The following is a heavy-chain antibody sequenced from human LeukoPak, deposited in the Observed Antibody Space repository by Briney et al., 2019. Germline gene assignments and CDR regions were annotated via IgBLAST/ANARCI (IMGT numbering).Heavy chain of an antibody. V-gene: IGHV1-3*01. Sequence: ASVKVSCKASGYTFTSYGISWVRQASGQGLEWMGWINAGNGNTKYSQKFQGRVTITRDTSASTAYMELSSLRSEDTAVYYCAGPSGSSGYYYYGMDVWGQGTTVTVSS. D-gene: IGHD1-26*01. CDR2: INAGNGNT. CDR3: AGPSGSSGYYYYGMDV. J-gene: IGHJ6*02. CDR1: GYTFTSYG.